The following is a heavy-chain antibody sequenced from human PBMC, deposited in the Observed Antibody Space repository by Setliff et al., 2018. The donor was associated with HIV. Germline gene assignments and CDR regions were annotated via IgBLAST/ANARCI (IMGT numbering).Heavy chain of an antibody. Sequence: TLSLTCTVSGGPISSSSYYWGWIRQPPGKGLEWLARIDWDDDEYYRTSLKTRLTISKDTSKNQDVLTMTNMDPVDTATYYCARTRTVRIAVAGSGPSYYYYMDVWGKGTTVTVSS. CDR1: GGPISSSSYY. CDR3: ARTRTVRIAVAGSGPSYYYYMDV. V-gene: IGHV2-70*11. J-gene: IGHJ6*03. CDR2: IDWDDDE. D-gene: IGHD6-19*01.